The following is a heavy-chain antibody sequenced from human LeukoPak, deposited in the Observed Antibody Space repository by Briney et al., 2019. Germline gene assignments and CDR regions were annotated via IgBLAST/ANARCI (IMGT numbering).Heavy chain of an antibody. CDR1: GGSISSSSYY. Sequence: KTSETLSLTCTVSGGSISSSSYYWGWIRQPPGKGLEWIGSIYYSGSTYYNPSLKSRVTISVDTSKNQFSLKLSSVTAADTAVYYSARATTIFGVVLDYWGQGTLVTVSS. V-gene: IGHV4-39*01. CDR3: ARATTIFGVVLDY. J-gene: IGHJ4*02. CDR2: IYYSGST. D-gene: IGHD3-3*01.